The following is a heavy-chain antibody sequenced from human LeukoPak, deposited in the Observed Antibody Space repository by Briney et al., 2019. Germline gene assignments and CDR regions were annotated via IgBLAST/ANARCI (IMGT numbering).Heavy chain of an antibody. Sequence: GGSLRLSCSASGFTFSSYAMHWVRQAPGKGLEWVAVISYDGSNKYYADSVKGRFTISRDNSKNTLYLQMNSLRAEDTAVYYCIEGIQVFRGNYYYYGMDVWGQGTTVTVSS. J-gene: IGHJ6*02. CDR3: IEGIQVFRGNYYYYGMDV. V-gene: IGHV3-30-3*01. CDR1: GFTFSSYA. D-gene: IGHD3-10*01. CDR2: ISYDGSNK.